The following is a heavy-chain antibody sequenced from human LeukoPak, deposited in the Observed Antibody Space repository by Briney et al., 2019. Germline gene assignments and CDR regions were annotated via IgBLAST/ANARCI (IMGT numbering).Heavy chain of an antibody. V-gene: IGHV3-30*03. J-gene: IGHJ4*02. D-gene: IGHD2/OR15-2a*01. CDR2: ISSDGSSK. CDR1: GFTFNSFG. Sequence: LRLPCSASGFTFNSFGMHGVRHAPGKGLEWVAVISSDGSSKYYIASVKGRFTISRDNSKNTLFLQMNSLRAEDTAVYYCARGENSKTYPVSGYWGQGTLVTVSS. CDR3: ARGENSKTYPVSGY.